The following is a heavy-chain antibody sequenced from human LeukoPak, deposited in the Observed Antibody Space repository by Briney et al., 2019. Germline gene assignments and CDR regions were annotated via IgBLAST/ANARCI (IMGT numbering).Heavy chain of an antibody. CDR2: IKQDGSEK. Sequence: GGSLRLSCAASGFTFSSYWMSWVRQAPGKGLEWVANIKQDGSEKYYVDSVKGRFTISRDNAKNSLYLQMNSLRAEDTAVYYCYIAARRRNYCYYYMDVWGKGTTVTVSS. D-gene: IGHD6-6*01. V-gene: IGHV3-7*01. CDR1: GFTFSSYW. CDR3: YIAARRRNYCYYYMDV. J-gene: IGHJ6*03.